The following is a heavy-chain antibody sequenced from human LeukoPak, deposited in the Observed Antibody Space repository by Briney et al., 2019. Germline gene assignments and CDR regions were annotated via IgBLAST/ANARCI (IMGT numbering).Heavy chain of an antibody. J-gene: IGHJ4*02. CDR1: GFTFSSYA. CDR3: ARDDEKGYTAMVNVVGY. D-gene: IGHD5-18*01. Sequence: PGRSLRLSCAASGFTFSSYAMHWVRQAPGKGLEWVAVISYDGSNKYYADFVEGRFTISRDNSKNTLYLQMNSLRAEDTAVYYCARDDEKGYTAMVNVVGYWGQGTLVTVSS. V-gene: IGHV3-30*04. CDR2: ISYDGSNK.